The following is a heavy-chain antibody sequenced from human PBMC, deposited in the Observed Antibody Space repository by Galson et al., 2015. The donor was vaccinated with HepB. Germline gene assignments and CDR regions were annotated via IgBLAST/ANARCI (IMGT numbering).Heavy chain of an antibody. CDR1: GFTFSSYA. J-gene: IGHJ6*02. D-gene: IGHD4-17*01. CDR3: AKDGYGDYYMPDLVLQMDL. CDR2: ISGGDSRT. Sequence: SLRLSCAGSGFTFSSYAMSWVRQAPGRGLEWVTAISGGDSRTYYADSVKGRFTISRDNSKNTVYLQMNNLRGEDTAIYYCAKDGYGDYYMPDLVLQMDLWGLGTTVIVSS. V-gene: IGHV3-23*01.